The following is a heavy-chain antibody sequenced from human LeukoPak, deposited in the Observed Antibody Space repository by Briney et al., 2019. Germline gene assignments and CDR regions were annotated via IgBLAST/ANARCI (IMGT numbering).Heavy chain of an antibody. Sequence: GGSLRLSCAASGFTFDDYGMSWVRQAPGKRLEWVSGIIWGGGSTGYADSVKGRFTISRDNAKNSLYLQMNSLRAEDTAVYYCAELGITMIGGVWGKGTTVTISS. CDR3: AELGITMIGGV. D-gene: IGHD3-10*02. CDR2: IIWGGGST. J-gene: IGHJ6*04. V-gene: IGHV3-20*04. CDR1: GFTFDDYG.